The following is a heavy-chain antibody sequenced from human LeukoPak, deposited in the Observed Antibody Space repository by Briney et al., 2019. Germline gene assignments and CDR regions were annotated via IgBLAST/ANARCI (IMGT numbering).Heavy chain of an antibody. CDR3: ARGSSFDY. J-gene: IGHJ4*02. CDR1: GGTFSSYA. CDR2: IIPILGIA. D-gene: IGHD6-13*01. Sequence: SVKVSCKASGGTFSSYAISWVRQAPGQGLEWMGRIIPILGIANYAQKFQGRVTITADKSTSTAYMELRSLRSDDTAVYYCARGSSFDYWGQGTLVTVSS. V-gene: IGHV1-69*04.